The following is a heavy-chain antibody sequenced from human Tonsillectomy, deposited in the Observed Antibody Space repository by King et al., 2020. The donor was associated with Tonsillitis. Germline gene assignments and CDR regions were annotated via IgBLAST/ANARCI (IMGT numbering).Heavy chain of an antibody. CDR2: IIPIFGTA. V-gene: IGHV1-69*01. CDR1: GGTFSSYA. D-gene: IGHD3-3*01. J-gene: IGHJ6*02. Sequence: QLVQSGAEVKKPGSSVKVSCKASGGTFSSYAISWVRQAPGQGLEWMRGIIPIFGTANYAQKFQGRVTITADESTSTAYMELSSLRSEDTAVYYCARETWSGYYPNYGMDVWGQGTTVTVSS. CDR3: ARETWSGYYPNYGMDV.